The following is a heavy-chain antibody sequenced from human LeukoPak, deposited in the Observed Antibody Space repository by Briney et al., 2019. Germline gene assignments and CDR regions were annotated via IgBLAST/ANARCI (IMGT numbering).Heavy chain of an antibody. D-gene: IGHD3-22*01. V-gene: IGHV1-2*02. Sequence: ASVKVSCKASGYTFTDYYIHWVRQAPGQGPEWMAWIDPNSGGTKYAQKFQGRVTMTRDTTITTANMELSRLTSDDTALYYCARAYNFDTGGYLCYFDHWGQGTLVTVTS. J-gene: IGHJ4*02. CDR1: GYTFTDYY. CDR3: ARAYNFDTGGYLCYFDH. CDR2: IDPNSGGT.